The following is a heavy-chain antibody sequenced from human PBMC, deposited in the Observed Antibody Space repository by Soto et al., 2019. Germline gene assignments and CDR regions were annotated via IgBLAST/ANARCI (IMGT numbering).Heavy chain of an antibody. Sequence: GGSLRLSCAASGFTFSSYWMSWVRQAPGKGLEWVANIKQDGSEKYYVDSVKGRFTISRDNAKNSLYLQMNSLRAEDTAVYYCARTAYDSSGYYWVHDYWGQGTLVTVSS. CDR3: ARTAYDSSGYYWVHDY. CDR1: GFTFSSYW. J-gene: IGHJ4*02. V-gene: IGHV3-7*03. CDR2: IKQDGSEK. D-gene: IGHD3-22*01.